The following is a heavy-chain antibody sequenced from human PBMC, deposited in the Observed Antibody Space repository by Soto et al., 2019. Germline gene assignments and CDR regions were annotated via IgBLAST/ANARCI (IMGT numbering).Heavy chain of an antibody. CDR3: ARAVDTSMVWGFDP. Sequence: ASVKVSCKASGYTFTSYGSHWVRQAPGQRLEWMGWINAANGDTKYSPKFQGRVTITRDTSASTAYMELSSLRSEDTAVYYCARAVDTSMVWGFDPWGQGTLVTVSS. CDR1: GYTFTSYG. CDR2: INAANGDT. V-gene: IGHV1-3*01. D-gene: IGHD5-18*01. J-gene: IGHJ5*02.